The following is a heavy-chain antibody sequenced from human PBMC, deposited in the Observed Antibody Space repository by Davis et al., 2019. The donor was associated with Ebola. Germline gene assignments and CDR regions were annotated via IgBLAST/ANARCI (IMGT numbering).Heavy chain of an antibody. CDR3: ADVGGAFA. CDR1: GFTFSSYW. CDR2: INIDGSTT. Sequence: PGGSLRLSCAASGFTFSSYWMSWVRQAPGKGLVFVSHINIDGSTTSYADFVKGRFTISRDNAKNTLYLQMDSLRVEDTAVYYCADVGGAFAWGQGTPVTVS. D-gene: IGHD1-26*01. V-gene: IGHV3-74*01. J-gene: IGHJ4*02.